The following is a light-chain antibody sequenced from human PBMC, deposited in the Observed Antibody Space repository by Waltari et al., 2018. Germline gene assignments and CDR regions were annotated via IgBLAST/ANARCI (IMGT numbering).Light chain of an antibody. Sequence: SQSLLHTDGKTYLHWYLQKPGQPPQLLMYEVSRRFTGVPERFSGSGSGTDFTLTIRRVEADDVGIYYCMQGIHLISFGQVTRLEIK. CDR3: MQGIHLIS. V-gene: IGKV2-29*02. CDR2: EVS. J-gene: IGKJ5*01. CDR1: QSLLHTDGKTY.